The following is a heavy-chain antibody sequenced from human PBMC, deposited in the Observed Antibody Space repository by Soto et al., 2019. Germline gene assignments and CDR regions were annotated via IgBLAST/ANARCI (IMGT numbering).Heavy chain of an antibody. Sequence: PGGYLRLSCAASGFSFSRYAIHRVRQAPGKGLEWVAVISKDGSHKYYLESVKGRFTISRDNSKNILSLQMNSLRDEDTAVYYCARSRSGAVADSFDFWGQGTLVTVSS. CDR3: ARSRSGAVADSFDF. CDR1: GFSFSRYA. CDR2: ISKDGSHK. D-gene: IGHD3-10*01. V-gene: IGHV3-30*04. J-gene: IGHJ4*02.